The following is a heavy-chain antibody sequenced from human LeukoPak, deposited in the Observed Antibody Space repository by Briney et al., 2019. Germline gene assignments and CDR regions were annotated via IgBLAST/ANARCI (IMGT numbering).Heavy chain of an antibody. V-gene: IGHV4-30-4*01. CDR3: ARGAKDSGYGPWFDP. Sequence: PSETLSLTCTVSGGSISSYYWSWIRQPPGKGLEWIGYIYYSGSTYYNPSLKSRVTISVDTSKNQFSLKLSSVTAADTAVYYCARGAKDSGYGPWFDPWGQGTLVTVSS. J-gene: IGHJ5*02. CDR2: IYYSGST. CDR1: GGSISSYY. D-gene: IGHD5-12*01.